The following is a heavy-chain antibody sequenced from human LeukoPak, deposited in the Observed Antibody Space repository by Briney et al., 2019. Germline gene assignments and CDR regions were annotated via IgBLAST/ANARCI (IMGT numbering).Heavy chain of an antibody. V-gene: IGHV4-59*08. CDR2: IYYSGST. Sequence: ASETLSLTCTVSGGSISPYYWSWIRQSPGKGLEWIGSIYYSGSTNYNPSLKNRVTISVDTSKNQFSLELSSVTAADTAVYYCAVNLTRHTFDTWGQGTMVTVSS. CDR3: AVNLTRHTFDT. D-gene: IGHD5-24*01. CDR1: GGSISPYY. J-gene: IGHJ3*02.